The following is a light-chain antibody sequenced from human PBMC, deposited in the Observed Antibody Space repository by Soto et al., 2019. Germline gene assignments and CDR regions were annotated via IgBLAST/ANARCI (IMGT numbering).Light chain of an antibody. V-gene: IGLV1-40*01. CDR1: SSNIGAGFD. J-gene: IGLJ2*01. Sequence: QSVLTQPPSVSGAPGQRVTISCTGSSSNIGAGFDVHWYQQLPGTAPKLLLFGNVNRPSGVPDRFSGSKSGTSASLAITGLQPEDEAHYFCQSYENTLVVFGGGTKLTVL. CDR2: GNV. CDR3: QSYENTLVV.